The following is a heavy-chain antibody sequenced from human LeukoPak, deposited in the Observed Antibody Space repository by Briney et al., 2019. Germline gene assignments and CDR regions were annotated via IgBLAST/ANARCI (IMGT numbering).Heavy chain of an antibody. J-gene: IGHJ4*02. Sequence: GGSLRLSCAASGFTFSSYAMNWLRQLPGEGLEWVSAISGSGGSTYYADSVKGRFTISRDNSKNTLYLQMNSLRAEDTAVYYCAKNPVLLWFGNFHYWGQGTLVTVSS. V-gene: IGHV3-23*01. CDR1: GFTFSSYA. CDR2: ISGSGGST. CDR3: AKNPVLLWFGNFHY. D-gene: IGHD3-10*01.